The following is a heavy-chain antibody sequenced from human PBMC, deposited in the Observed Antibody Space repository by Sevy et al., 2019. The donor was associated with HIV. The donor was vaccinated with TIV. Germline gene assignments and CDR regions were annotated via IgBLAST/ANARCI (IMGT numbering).Heavy chain of an antibody. Sequence: GGSLRLSCAASGFTFSSYAMSWVRQAPGKGLEWVSAIIGSGGSTYYADSVKGRFTISRDNSKNTLYLQMNSLRAEDTAVYYCAKDGPLPPPYSSGWFSGVREGIIDYWGQGTLVTVSS. CDR1: GFTFSSYA. CDR2: IIGSGGST. V-gene: IGHV3-23*01. CDR3: AKDGPLPPPYSSGWFSGVREGIIDY. D-gene: IGHD6-19*01. J-gene: IGHJ4*02.